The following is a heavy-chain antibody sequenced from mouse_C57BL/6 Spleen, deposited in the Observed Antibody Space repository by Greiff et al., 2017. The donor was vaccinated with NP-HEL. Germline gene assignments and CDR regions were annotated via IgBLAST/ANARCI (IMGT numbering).Heavy chain of an antibody. CDR1: GYTFTSYW. V-gene: IGHV1-52*01. D-gene: IGHD1-1*01. CDR2: IDPSDSET. CDR3: ARSKDYYGSFDY. J-gene: IGHJ2*01. Sequence: QVQLQQPGAELVRPGSSVMLSCKASGYTFTSYWMHWVKQRPIQGLEWIGNIDPSDSETHYNQKFKDKATLTVDKSSSTAYMQLSSLTSEDSAVYYCARSKDYYGSFDYWGQGTTLTVSS.